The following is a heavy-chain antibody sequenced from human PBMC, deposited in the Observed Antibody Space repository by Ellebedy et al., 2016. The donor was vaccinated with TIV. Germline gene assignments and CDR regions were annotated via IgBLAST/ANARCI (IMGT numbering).Heavy chain of an antibody. J-gene: IGHJ3*02. D-gene: IGHD4-17*01. CDR2: INQDGSQK. CDR1: RFTFSSYW. Sequence: GGSLRLSCAASRFTFSSYWMSWVRQAPGKGLEWLANINQDGSQKYYVDSVKGRFTISRDNAKNSLFLQMNSLRAEDTALYYCATDGSYGDYRSPTHAFEMWGQGTMVAVSS. V-gene: IGHV3-7*01. CDR3: ATDGSYGDYRSPTHAFEM.